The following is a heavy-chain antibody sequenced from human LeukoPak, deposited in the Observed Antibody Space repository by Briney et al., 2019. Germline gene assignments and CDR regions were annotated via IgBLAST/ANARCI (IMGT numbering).Heavy chain of an antibody. Sequence: GGSLRLSCAASGFTFSSYGMHWVRQAPGKGLEWVAVIWYDGSNKYYADSVKGRFTISRDNSKNTLYLQMNSLRAEDTAVYYCAKSRVAAGKGFDYWGQGTLVTVSS. V-gene: IGHV3-33*06. J-gene: IGHJ4*02. CDR2: IWYDGSNK. D-gene: IGHD6-13*01. CDR1: GFTFSSYG. CDR3: AKSRVAAGKGFDY.